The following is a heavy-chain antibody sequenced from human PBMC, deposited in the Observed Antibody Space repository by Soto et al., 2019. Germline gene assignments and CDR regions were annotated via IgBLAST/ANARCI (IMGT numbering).Heavy chain of an antibody. CDR3: AKDSREWTTSGAFDI. CDR1: GFTFSSYA. D-gene: IGHD3-10*01. J-gene: IGHJ3*02. Sequence: TGGSLRLSCAASGFTFSSYAMSWVRQAPGKGLEWVSAISGSGGSTYYADSVKGRFTISRGNSKNTLYLQMNSLRAEDTAVYYCAKDSREWTTSGAFDIWGQGTMVTVSS. V-gene: IGHV3-23*01. CDR2: ISGSGGST.